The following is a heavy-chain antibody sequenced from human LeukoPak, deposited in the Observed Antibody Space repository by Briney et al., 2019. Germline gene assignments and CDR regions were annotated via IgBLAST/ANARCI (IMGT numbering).Heavy chain of an antibody. CDR1: GFTFSSYS. D-gene: IGHD5-18*01. CDR3: AREYTAMAYDY. V-gene: IGHV3-21*01. Sequence: GGSLRLSCVASGFTFSSYSMNWVRQAPGKGLEWVSSISSSSSYIYYADSVKGRFTISRDNAKNSLFLQMNNLRVDDSAVYYCAREYTAMAYDYWGQGDLVTVSS. J-gene: IGHJ4*02. CDR2: ISSSSSYI.